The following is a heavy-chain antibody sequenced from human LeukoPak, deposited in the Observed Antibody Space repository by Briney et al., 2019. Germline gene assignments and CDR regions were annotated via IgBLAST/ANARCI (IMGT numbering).Heavy chain of an antibody. J-gene: IGHJ3*02. D-gene: IGHD1-26*01. CDR2: IYYSGST. Sequence: LETLSLTCTVSGGSISSYYWSWIRQPPGKGLEWIGYIYYSGSTNHNPSLKSRVTISVDTSKNQFSLKLSSVTAADTAVYYCAREWELPDAFDIWGQGTMVTVSS. CDR3: AREWELPDAFDI. CDR1: GGSISSYY. V-gene: IGHV4-59*01.